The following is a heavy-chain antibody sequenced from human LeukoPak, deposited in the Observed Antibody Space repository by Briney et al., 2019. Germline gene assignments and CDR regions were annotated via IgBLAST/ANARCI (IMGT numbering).Heavy chain of an antibody. Sequence: PSETLSLTCTVSGGSISSGGYYWSWIRQPPGKGLEWIGYIYHSGSTYYNPSLKSRVTISVDRSKNQFSLKLSSVTAADTAVYYCASHSALEWPRAFDIWGQGTMVTVSS. D-gene: IGHD3-3*01. CDR3: ASHSALEWPRAFDI. CDR1: GGSISSGGYY. V-gene: IGHV4-30-2*01. CDR2: IYHSGST. J-gene: IGHJ3*02.